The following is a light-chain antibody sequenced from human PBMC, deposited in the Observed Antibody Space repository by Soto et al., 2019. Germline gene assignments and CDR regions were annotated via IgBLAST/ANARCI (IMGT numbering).Light chain of an antibody. J-gene: IGLJ1*01. CDR1: SSDIGAYDY. CDR2: EVN. V-gene: IGLV2-14*01. CDR3: FSFTTTSPHA. Sequence: QSAMPDPGSLSWSPGHSIAISCTGTSSDIGAYDYVSWFQQHPGKAPKLMISEVNNRPSGVSNRFSGSKSGNTAYLTISGPQVEAEADYFCFSFTTTSPHAFGTGTKVTVL.